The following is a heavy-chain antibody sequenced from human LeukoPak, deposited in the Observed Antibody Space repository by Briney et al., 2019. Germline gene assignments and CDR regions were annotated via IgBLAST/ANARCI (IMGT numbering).Heavy chain of an antibody. V-gene: IGHV3-48*04. CDR2: ISTDSLTI. J-gene: IGHJ3*02. D-gene: IGHD1-26*01. CDR3: ARKAQTGSHSGPFDI. CDR1: GFTFSSHA. Sequence: GGSLRLSCAASGFTFSSHAMNWVRQAPGKGLEWISSISTDSLTIKYADFVSGQFTISRDNAEHLLFLQMNSLRAEDTAVYYCARKAQTGSHSGPFDIWGQGTLVTVSP.